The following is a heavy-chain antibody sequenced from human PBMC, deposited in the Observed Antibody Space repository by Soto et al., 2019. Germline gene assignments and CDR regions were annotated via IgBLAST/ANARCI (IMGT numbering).Heavy chain of an antibody. V-gene: IGHV3-30-3*01. J-gene: IGHJ4*02. CDR1: GFTFSRSA. D-gene: IGHD6-19*01. CDR2: ISYDGSNK. CDR3: ARDRVVAGIGEVDY. Sequence: QVQLVESGGGVVQPGRSLRLSCAASGFTFSRSAMHWVRQAPAKGLEWVAVISYDGSNKYYLDSVKGRFTISRDNSKNTLYLQMNSLRAEDTAVYYCARDRVVAGIGEVDYWGQGTLVTVSS.